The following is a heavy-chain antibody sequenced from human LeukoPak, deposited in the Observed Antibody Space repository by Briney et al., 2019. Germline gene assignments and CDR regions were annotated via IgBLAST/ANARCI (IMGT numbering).Heavy chain of an antibody. V-gene: IGHV3-21*01. J-gene: IGHJ6*04. D-gene: IGHD3-10*02. CDR1: GFTFSSYS. Sequence: GGSLRLSCAASGFTFSSYSMNGVRQAPGEGLEWVSSISSSSSYIYYADSVKGRFTISRDNAKNSLYLQMNSLRAEDTAVYYCAELGITMIGGVWGKGTTVTISS. CDR3: AELGITMIGGV. CDR2: ISSSSSYI.